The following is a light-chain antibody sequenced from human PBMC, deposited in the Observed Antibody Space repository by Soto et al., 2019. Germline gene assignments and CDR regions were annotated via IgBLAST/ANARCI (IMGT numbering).Light chain of an antibody. CDR1: QSIGIY. CDR2: AAS. Sequence: DIQMTQSPSSLSASVGDRVTITCRASQSIGIYLNWYHQRPGKAPNLLISAASSLQSGVPSRFSGSGSGADFTLTITSLQPEDFATYYWQQSYSTPLAFGGGTKVE. CDR3: QQSYSTPLA. J-gene: IGKJ4*01. V-gene: IGKV1-39*01.